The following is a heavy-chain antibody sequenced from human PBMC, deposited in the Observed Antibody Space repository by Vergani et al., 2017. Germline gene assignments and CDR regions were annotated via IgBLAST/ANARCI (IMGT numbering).Heavy chain of an antibody. CDR3: ARLSYDTTPYLQGGYDC. D-gene: IGHD3-22*01. J-gene: IGHJ4*02. Sequence: EVQLLQSGGGVIQPGGSVRLSCAASGFTFSACPMTWVRQAPGKGLEWVSAISARYPSTYYADSVKGRFTISRDNSKNMLYLQMNSLRAEDPAVYYCARLSYDTTPYLQGGYDCWGQGTLVSVSS. V-gene: IGHV3-23*01. CDR2: ISARYPST. CDR1: GFTFSACP.